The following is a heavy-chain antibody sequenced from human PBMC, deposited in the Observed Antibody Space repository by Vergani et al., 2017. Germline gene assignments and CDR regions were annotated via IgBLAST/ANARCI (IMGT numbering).Heavy chain of an antibody. J-gene: IGHJ4*02. Sequence: QVQLVESGGGVVQPGRSLRLSCAASGFTFSSYGMHWVRQAPGKGLEWVAVISYDGSNKYYADSVKGRFTISRDNSKNTLYLKMNSLRAEDTAVYYCAKDPDYYDSSGYPDYWGQGTLVTVSS. CDR1: GFTFSSYG. CDR3: AKDPDYYDSSGYPDY. V-gene: IGHV3-30*18. D-gene: IGHD3-22*01. CDR2: ISYDGSNK.